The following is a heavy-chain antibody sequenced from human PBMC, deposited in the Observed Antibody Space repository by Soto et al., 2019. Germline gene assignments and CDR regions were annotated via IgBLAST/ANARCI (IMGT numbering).Heavy chain of an antibody. CDR1: GGSISSYY. D-gene: IGHD1-20*01. V-gene: IGHV4-59*01. J-gene: IGHJ5*02. CDR2: VYYTGSN. Sequence: TXSLTCTVSGGSISSYYWNWIRQSPGKGLEWIGYVYYTGSNSYNPSLKSRVTISIDTSKNQLSLKMTSMTAADTAVYYCARDMHAGLTHYFDPWGQATLVTVSS. CDR3: ARDMHAGLTHYFDP.